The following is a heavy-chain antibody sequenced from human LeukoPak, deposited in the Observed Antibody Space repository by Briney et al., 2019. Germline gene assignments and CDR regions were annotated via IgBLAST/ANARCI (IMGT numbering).Heavy chain of an antibody. J-gene: IGHJ4*02. D-gene: IGHD3-22*01. CDR2: IKQDGSEK. CDR1: GFTFSSYW. CDR3: ARDGLDYYDSSGYFDY. V-gene: IGHV3-7*01. Sequence: PGGSLRLSCAASGFTFSSYWMSWVRQAPGKGLEWVANIKQDGSEKYYVDSVKGRFTISRDNAKSSLYLQMNSLRAEDTAVYYCARDGLDYYDSSGYFDYWGQGTLVTVSS.